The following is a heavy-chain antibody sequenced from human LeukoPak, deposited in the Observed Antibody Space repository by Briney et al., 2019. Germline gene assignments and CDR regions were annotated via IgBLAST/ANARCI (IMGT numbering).Heavy chain of an antibody. Sequence: ASVTVSCKASGYTFTGYYMHWVRQAPGQGLEWMGWINPNSGGTNYAEKFQGRVTMTRDTSIITAYMELSRLRSDDTAVYYCARDSGGSGSYIPVFDYWGQGTLVTVSS. CDR2: INPNSGGT. CDR3: ARDSGGSGSYIPVFDY. J-gene: IGHJ4*02. CDR1: GYTFTGYY. D-gene: IGHD3-10*01. V-gene: IGHV1-2*02.